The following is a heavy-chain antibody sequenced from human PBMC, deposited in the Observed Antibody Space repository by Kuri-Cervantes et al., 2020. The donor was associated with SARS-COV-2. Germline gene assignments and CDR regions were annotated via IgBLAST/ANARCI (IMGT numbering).Heavy chain of an antibody. Sequence: GESLKISCTASGFISSDYYMTWIRQAPGKGLEWVSNIGPSGTTKYYADSVKGRFTISRDNAKNSLYLQMSSLRAEDTAVYYCARDSRLGKSLDYWGQGTLVTVSS. D-gene: IGHD7-27*01. CDR3: ARDSRLGKSLDY. CDR2: IGPSGTTK. CDR1: GFISSDYY. V-gene: IGHV3-11*04. J-gene: IGHJ4*02.